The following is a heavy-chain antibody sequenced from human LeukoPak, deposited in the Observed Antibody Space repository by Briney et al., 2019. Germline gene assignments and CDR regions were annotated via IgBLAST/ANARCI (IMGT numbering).Heavy chain of an antibody. CDR2: ISGNGANT. V-gene: IGHV3-23*01. Sequence: GGSLRLSCAASGFTFASYAVSWVRQAPGKGLEWVSTISGNGANTYSADSVKGRFTISRDNSRNTLYLQMNNLRADDTAVYYCARCLSSSSSLDYWGQGTLVTVSS. J-gene: IGHJ4*02. D-gene: IGHD6-6*01. CDR1: GFTFASYA. CDR3: ARCLSSSSSLDY.